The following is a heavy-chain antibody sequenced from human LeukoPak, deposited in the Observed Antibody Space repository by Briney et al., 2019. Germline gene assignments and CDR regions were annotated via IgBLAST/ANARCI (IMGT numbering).Heavy chain of an antibody. CDR3: ARHSGRDSSCP. J-gene: IGHJ4*02. CDR1: GGSISSYY. CDR2: IYYSGST. V-gene: IGHV4-59*01. Sequence: SETLSLTCTVPGGSISSYYWSWIRQPPGKGLEWIGYIYYSGSTNYNPSLKSRVTISVDTSKNQFSLKLSSVTAADTAVYYCARHSGRDSSCPWGQGTLVTVSS. D-gene: IGHD6-6*01.